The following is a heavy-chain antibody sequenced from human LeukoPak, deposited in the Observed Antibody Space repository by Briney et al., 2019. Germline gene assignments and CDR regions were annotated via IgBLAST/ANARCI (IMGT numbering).Heavy chain of an antibody. CDR3: ARKGFKRRFDY. CDR2: IYTSGST. Sequence: SQTLSLTCTVSGGSISSGSYYWNWIRQPAGKGLEWIGRIYTSGSTNYNPSLKSRVTISVDTSKNQFSLRLSSVTAADTAVYYCARKGFKRRFDYWGQGTLVTVSS. V-gene: IGHV4-61*02. CDR1: GGSISSGSYY. J-gene: IGHJ4*02.